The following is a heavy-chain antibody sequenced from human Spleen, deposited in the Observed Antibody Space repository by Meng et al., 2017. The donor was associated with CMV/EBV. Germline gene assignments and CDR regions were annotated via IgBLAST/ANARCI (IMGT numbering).Heavy chain of an antibody. Sequence: GESLKISCAASGLTVSSNYMSWVRQAPGKGLEWVSVIYSDGSTYYADSVKGRFTISRDNSKNTLYLQMNSLRAEDTAVYYCAKGTYYDSSGYPIGGRYFDYWGQGTLVTVSS. CDR3: AKGTYYDSSGYPIGGRYFDY. D-gene: IGHD3-22*01. CDR2: IYSDGST. V-gene: IGHV3-53*01. J-gene: IGHJ4*02. CDR1: GLTVSSNY.